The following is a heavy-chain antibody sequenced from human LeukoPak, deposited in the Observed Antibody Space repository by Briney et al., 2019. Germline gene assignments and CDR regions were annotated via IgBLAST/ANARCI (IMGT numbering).Heavy chain of an antibody. V-gene: IGHV4-39*01. CDR2: INPREST. CDR1: GGSINSRTYF. J-gene: IGHJ5*02. Sequence: KPSETLSLTCTVSGGSINSRTYFWGWIRQPPGKGLEWVGSINPRESTYYNPSLTSRVTISVDTSKNLFSLRLNSVTAADTAVYFCARHPITATTSGWFDPWGQGTLVIVSS. D-gene: IGHD4-17*01. CDR3: ARHPITATTSGWFDP.